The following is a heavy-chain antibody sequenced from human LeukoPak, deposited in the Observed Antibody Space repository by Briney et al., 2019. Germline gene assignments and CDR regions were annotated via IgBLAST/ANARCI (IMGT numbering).Heavy chain of an antibody. Sequence: KPSETLSLTCTVSGGSISSGDYYWSWIRQPPGKGLEWIGYIYYSGSTYYNPSLKSRVTISVDTSKNQFSLKLSSVTAADTAVYCCARGIVVVTPNTNVYYFDYWGQGTLVTVSS. D-gene: IGHD2-21*02. J-gene: IGHJ4*02. CDR3: ARGIVVVTPNTNVYYFDY. V-gene: IGHV4-30-4*01. CDR2: IYYSGST. CDR1: GGSISSGDYY.